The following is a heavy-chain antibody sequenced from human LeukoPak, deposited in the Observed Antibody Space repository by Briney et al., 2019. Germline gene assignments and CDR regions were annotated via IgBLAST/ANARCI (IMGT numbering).Heavy chain of an antibody. CDR1: GGTFSSYA. J-gene: IGHJ4*02. CDR2: IIPIFGIA. D-gene: IGHD2-2*01. CDR3: AREYCSSTSCYRSRYFDY. Sequence: ASVKVSCKASGGTFSSYAISWVRQAPGQGLEWMGGIIPIFGIANYAQKFQGRVTITADESTSTAYMELSSLRSEDTAVYYCAREYCSSTSCYRSRYFDYWGQGTLVTVSS. V-gene: IGHV1-69*13.